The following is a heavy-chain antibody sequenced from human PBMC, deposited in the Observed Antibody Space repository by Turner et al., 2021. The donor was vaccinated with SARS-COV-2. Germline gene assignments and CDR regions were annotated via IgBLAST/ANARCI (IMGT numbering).Heavy chain of an antibody. D-gene: IGHD3-9*01. Sequence: VQLVETGGGLIQPGGSLRLSCAASGFTVSCNYMSWVRQAPGKGLEWVAVISYDGSNKYYADSVKGRFTISRDNSKNTLYLQMNSLRAEDTAVYYCARDSPGWSVDYWGQGTLVTVSS. CDR1: GFTVSCNY. CDR2: ISYDGSNK. V-gene: IGHV3-30-3*01. CDR3: ARDSPGWSVDY. J-gene: IGHJ4*02.